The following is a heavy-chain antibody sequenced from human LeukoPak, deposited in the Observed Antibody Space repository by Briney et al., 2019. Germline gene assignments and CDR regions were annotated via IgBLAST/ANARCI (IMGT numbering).Heavy chain of an antibody. Sequence: SETLSLTCAVYGGSFSGYYWSWIRQPPGKGLEWIGEINHSGSTNYNPSLKSRVTISVDTSKNQFSLKLSSVTAADTAVYYCARSREGELLGFYYYYYMDVWGKGTTVTVSS. J-gene: IGHJ6*03. CDR1: GGSFSGYY. V-gene: IGHV4-34*01. D-gene: IGHD1-26*01. CDR3: ARSREGELLGFYYYYYMDV. CDR2: INHSGST.